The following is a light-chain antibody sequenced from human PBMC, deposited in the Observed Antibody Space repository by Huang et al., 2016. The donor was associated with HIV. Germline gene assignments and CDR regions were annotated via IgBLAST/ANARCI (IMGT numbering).Light chain of an antibody. Sequence: DIQMTQSPSSLSASVGDRVTITCRASQSISNYLNWYQQKPGKAPKLLIYAASSLQSGVPSRFSGSASGTDFTLTITSLQREDFATYYCQQSYSSPFTFGPGTKVDIK. CDR3: QQSYSSPFT. J-gene: IGKJ3*01. V-gene: IGKV1-39*01. CDR2: AAS. CDR1: QSISNY.